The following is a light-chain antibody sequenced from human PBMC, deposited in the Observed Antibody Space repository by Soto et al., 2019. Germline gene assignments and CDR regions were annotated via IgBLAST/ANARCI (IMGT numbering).Light chain of an antibody. CDR1: QSVSNRY. V-gene: IGKV3-20*01. Sequence: EDMLKQSPGTLSLTPGEGATLSCRASQSVSNRYFAWYQQKPGQAPRLLIYRVSSRATGIPDRFSGSGSGTDFTLTISRLEPEDCAVYYCQQYGNVPLTFGGGTKVDI. J-gene: IGKJ4*01. CDR2: RVS. CDR3: QQYGNVPLT.